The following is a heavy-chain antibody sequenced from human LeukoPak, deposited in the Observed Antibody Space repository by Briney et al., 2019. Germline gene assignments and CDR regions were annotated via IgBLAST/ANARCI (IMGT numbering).Heavy chain of an antibody. J-gene: IGHJ4*02. CDR2: ISWNSGSI. CDR3: ATAAGGGVFDY. CDR1: GFTFDDYA. D-gene: IGHD3-10*01. V-gene: IGHV3-9*01. Sequence: GGSLRLSCAASGFTFDDYAMHWVRQAPGKGLEWVPGISWNSGSIGYADSVKGRFTISRDNAKNSLYLQMNSLRAEDTALYYCATAAGGGVFDYWGQGTLVTVSS.